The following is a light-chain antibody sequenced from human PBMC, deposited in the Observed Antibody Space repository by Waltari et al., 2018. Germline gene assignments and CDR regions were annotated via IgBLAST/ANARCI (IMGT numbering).Light chain of an antibody. V-gene: IGLV3-21*01. CDR3: QVWDANTDPGV. CDR2: YDS. Sequence: SYVLTQPPSVSVAPGETARLTCGGNNIESKSVHWYRQRPGQAPVLVISYDSGRPSGIPERLSGSNSGNTATLTISRVEAGDEADYYCQVWDANTDPGVFGTGTEVTVL. J-gene: IGLJ1*01. CDR1: NIESKS.